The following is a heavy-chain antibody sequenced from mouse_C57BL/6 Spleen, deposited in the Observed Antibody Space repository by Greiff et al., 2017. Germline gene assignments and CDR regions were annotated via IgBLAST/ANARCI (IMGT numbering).Heavy chain of an antibody. D-gene: IGHD1-1*01. V-gene: IGHV1-80*01. CDR2: IYPGDGDT. J-gene: IGHJ2*01. Sequence: QVQLQQSGAELVKPGASVKISCKASGYAFSSYWMNWVKQRPGKGLEWIGQIYPGDGDTNYSGNFKGKATLTADKSSRTAYMQLSSLTSEDSAVYFCARSSTVVATGDYWGQGTTLTVSS. CDR3: ARSSTVVATGDY. CDR1: GYAFSSYW.